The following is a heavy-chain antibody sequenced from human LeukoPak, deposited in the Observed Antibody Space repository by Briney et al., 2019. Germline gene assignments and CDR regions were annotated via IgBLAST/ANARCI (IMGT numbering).Heavy chain of an antibody. CDR3: ARPHGRSGWYYFDY. V-gene: IGHV2-70*04. Sequence: SGPTLVNPTQTLTLTCTFSGLSLSTTEMRVSWIRQSPGKALEWLGSIDWDDDKFYSTSLKTRLTLSKDTSKNQVVLTMTNMDPADTATYYCARPHGRSGWYYFDYWGQGTLVTVSS. D-gene: IGHD6-19*01. CDR2: IDWDDDK. J-gene: IGHJ4*02. CDR1: GLSLSTTEMR.